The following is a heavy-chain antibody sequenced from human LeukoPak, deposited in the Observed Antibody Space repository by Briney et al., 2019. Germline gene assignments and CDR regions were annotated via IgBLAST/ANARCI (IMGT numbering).Heavy chain of an antibody. CDR2: ISYDGSTK. D-gene: IGHD2-21*01. J-gene: IGHJ3*02. Sequence: QPGRSLSLSCAAYGFTFSSYAMHWVRQAPGKGLAWVAVISYDGSTKTHADSVKGRFTISRDNSKNTLYLEMNSLRAEDTAVYYCARDVMRDDGFDIWGQGTMVTVSS. V-gene: IGHV3-30*04. CDR3: ARDVMRDDGFDI. CDR1: GFTFSSYA.